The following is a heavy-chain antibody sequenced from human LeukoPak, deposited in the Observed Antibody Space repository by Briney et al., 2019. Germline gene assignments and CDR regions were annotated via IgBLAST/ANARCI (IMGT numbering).Heavy chain of an antibody. J-gene: IGHJ4*02. CDR2: IYWDDDK. Sequence: MESGPTLVIPTQTLTLTCTFSGFSLYSSRVGVGWIRQPPGRALEWLAVIYWDDDKRYNPSLRSRLTMSKDASRNQVFLVVANMDPVDTATYYCAHRRPGHLTGWDNSYFDNWGPGTLVTVSS. V-gene: IGHV2-5*02. D-gene: IGHD1/OR15-1a*01. CDR3: AHRRPGHLTGWDNSYFDN. CDR1: GFSLYSSRVG.